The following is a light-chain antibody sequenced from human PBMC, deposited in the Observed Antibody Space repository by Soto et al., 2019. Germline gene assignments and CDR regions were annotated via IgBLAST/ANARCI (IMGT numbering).Light chain of an antibody. CDR1: SSDVGSYKY. CDR3: CSYAGSYTWV. Sequence: QSALTRPRSVSGSPGQSVTISCTGTSSDVGSYKYVSWYQQHPGKAPKLIIYDVSKRPSGVPDRFSGSKSGNTASLTISGLQADDEADFYCCSYAGSYTWVFGGGTKLTVL. CDR2: DVS. J-gene: IGLJ3*02. V-gene: IGLV2-11*01.